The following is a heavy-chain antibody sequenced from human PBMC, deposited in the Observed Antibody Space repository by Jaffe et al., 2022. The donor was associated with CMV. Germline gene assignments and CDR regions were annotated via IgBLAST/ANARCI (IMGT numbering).Heavy chain of an antibody. Sequence: EVQLVQSGAEVKKPGESLKISCKGSGYSFTSYWIGWVRQMPGKGLEWMGIIYPGDSDTRYSPSFQGQVTISADKSISTAYLQWSSLKASDTAMYYCARSPPAITMVRGVIIGQTPDNWFDPWGQGTLVTVSS. CDR3: ARSPPAITMVRGVIIGQTPDNWFDP. V-gene: IGHV5-51*01. CDR2: IYPGDSDT. J-gene: IGHJ5*02. CDR1: GYSFTSYW. D-gene: IGHD3-10*01.